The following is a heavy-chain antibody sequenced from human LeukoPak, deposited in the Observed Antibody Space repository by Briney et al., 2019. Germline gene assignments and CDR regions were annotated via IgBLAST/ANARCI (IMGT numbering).Heavy chain of an antibody. J-gene: IGHJ4*02. D-gene: IGHD3-22*01. Sequence: GGSLRLACAVSGFTVSSNYMSWVRQAPGQGLGWVSLIYSGSSTNYADSVKGRFTMSRDNSKNTLYLQMNSLRAEGTGVYYCARGPRPGSSGYPNRDDWGQGTLVTVSS. CDR1: GFTVSSNY. V-gene: IGHV3-53*01. CDR2: IYSGSST. CDR3: ARGPRPGSSGYPNRDD.